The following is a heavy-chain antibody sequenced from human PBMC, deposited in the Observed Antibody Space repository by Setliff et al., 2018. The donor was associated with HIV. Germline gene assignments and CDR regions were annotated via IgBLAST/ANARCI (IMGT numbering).Heavy chain of an antibody. CDR1: GYTFTSYA. J-gene: IGHJ6*02. CDR3: ARVGHSSSYHYYGMDV. V-gene: IGHV1-3*01. CDR2: INAGNGNT. Sequence: ASVKVSCKASGYTFTSYAMHWVRQAPGQRLEWMGWINAGNGNTKYSQKFQGRVTIARDTSASTAYMELSSLSSEDTAVFYCARVGHSSSYHYYGMDVWGQGTTVTVSS. D-gene: IGHD6-13*01.